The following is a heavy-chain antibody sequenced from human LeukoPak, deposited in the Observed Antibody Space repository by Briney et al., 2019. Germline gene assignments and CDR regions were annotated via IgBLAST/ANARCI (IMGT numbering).Heavy chain of an antibody. CDR3: ARRGTGTTPYFDY. D-gene: IGHD1-7*01. Sequence: PSETLSLTCTVSGGSISSSSYYWAWIRQPPGKGLEWIGSIYSIGRTYYTPSLKSRLTISVDTSKTQFSLKLSSVTAADTAVYFCARRGTGTTPYFDYWGQGTLVTVSS. CDR1: GGSISSSSYY. J-gene: IGHJ4*02. V-gene: IGHV4-39*01. CDR2: IYSIGRT.